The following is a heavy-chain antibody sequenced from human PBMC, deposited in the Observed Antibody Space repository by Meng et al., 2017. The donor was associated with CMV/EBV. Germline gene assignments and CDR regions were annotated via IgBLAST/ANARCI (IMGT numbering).Heavy chain of an antibody. CDR1: GGSISSYY. CDR2: IYYSGST. Sequence: LSCTVSGGSISSYYWSWIRQPPGKGLEWIGYIYYSGSTNYNPSLKSRVTISVDTSKNQFSLKLSSVTAADTAVYYCAREEGLRYYDSSGYFGRFDYWGQGTLVTVSS. V-gene: IGHV4-59*01. D-gene: IGHD3-22*01. CDR3: AREEGLRYYDSSGYFGRFDY. J-gene: IGHJ4*02.